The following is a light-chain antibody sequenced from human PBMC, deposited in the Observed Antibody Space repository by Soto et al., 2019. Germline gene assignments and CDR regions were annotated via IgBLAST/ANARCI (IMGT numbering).Light chain of an antibody. J-gene: IGKJ5*01. CDR2: DAS. Sequence: EIVLTQSPATLSLSPGERATLSCRASQSVSSYLAWYQQKPGQAPRLFIYDASNRASGIPARVSGSGSGTDFNLTISSLEPEDFPVYYCQQRSNWPRITFGQGTRLEIK. CDR1: QSVSSY. V-gene: IGKV3-11*01. CDR3: QQRSNWPRIT.